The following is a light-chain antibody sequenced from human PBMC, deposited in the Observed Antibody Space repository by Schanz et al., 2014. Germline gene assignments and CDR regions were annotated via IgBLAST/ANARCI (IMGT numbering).Light chain of an antibody. J-gene: IGKJ3*01. V-gene: IGKV3-15*01. CDR1: QSVSSN. Sequence: EIVMTQSPVTLSVSPGERATLSCRASQSVSSNLAWYQQKPGQAPRLLIYGASTRATGIPARFSGSGSGTEFTLTISSLQSEDFAVYYCHQYGSSPFTFGPGTTVDIK. CDR3: HQYGSSPFT. CDR2: GAS.